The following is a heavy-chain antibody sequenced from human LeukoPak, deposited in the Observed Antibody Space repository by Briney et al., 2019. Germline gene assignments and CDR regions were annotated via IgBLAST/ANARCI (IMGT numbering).Heavy chain of an antibody. CDR2: IGVGSGST. J-gene: IGHJ5*02. CDR3: AAERYSDSCCWFDP. D-gene: IGHD6-13*01. Sequence: ASVKVSCKASGFTFSSSAVQWVRQARGQHLEWIEWIGVGSGSTSYAQEFQERVTITRDMSTTTAYLELSSLRPEDTAVYYCAAERYSDSCCWFDPWGQGTLVTVSS. V-gene: IGHV1-58*01. CDR1: GFTFSSSA.